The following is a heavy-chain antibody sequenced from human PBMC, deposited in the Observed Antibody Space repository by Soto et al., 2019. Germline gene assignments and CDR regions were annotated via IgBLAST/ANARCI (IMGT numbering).Heavy chain of an antibody. CDR2: INPNSGGT. Sequence: ASVKVSFKASGYTFTGYYMHWVRQAPGQGLEWMGWINPNSGGTNYAQKFQGWVTMTRDTSISTAYMELSRLRSDDTAVYYCARARLPSDYDILTGYYMSGFYGMDVWGQGTTVTVSS. CDR1: GYTFTGYY. V-gene: IGHV1-2*04. D-gene: IGHD3-9*01. J-gene: IGHJ6*02. CDR3: ARARLPSDYDILTGYYMSGFYGMDV.